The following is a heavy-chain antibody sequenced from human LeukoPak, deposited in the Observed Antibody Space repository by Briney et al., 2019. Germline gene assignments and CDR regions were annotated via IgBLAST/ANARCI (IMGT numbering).Heavy chain of an antibody. CDR3: AGAYCGGDCYSGRAFDI. Sequence: SETLSLTCTVSGGSISSSSYYWGWIRHPPGKGLECIGQVYHSGSTNYYPSLKSRVTISIEKSKNQFSLKLSSVTAADTAVYYCAGAYCGGDCYSGRAFDIWGQGTMVTVSS. D-gene: IGHD2-21*02. V-gene: IGHV4-39*07. CDR1: GGSISSSSYY. CDR2: VYHSGST. J-gene: IGHJ3*02.